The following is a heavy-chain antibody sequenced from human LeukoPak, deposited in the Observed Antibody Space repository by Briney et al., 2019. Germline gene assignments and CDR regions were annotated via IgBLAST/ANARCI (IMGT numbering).Heavy chain of an antibody. D-gene: IGHD2-15*01. Sequence: SETLSLTCTFSGVSISSDGYYWGWVRQPPGKGLEWIGTVYYSGTYYNPSLKSRVTVSVDTSKNQFSLKLRSVTAVDTAMYYCARISGSRGFWDYWGQGILVPVSS. J-gene: IGHJ4*02. V-gene: IGHV4-39*01. CDR2: VYYSGT. CDR3: ARISGSRGFWDY. CDR1: GVSISSDGYY.